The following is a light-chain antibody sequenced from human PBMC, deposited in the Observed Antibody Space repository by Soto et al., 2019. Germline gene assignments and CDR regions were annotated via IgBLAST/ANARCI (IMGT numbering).Light chain of an antibody. J-gene: IGKJ2*01. CDR1: QGSSSS. V-gene: IGKV1-8*01. CDR2: AAS. CDR3: QQYYSYPYT. Sequence: AIRMTQSPSSLSASTRARVTITCRASQGSSSSLAWYQQKPGQAHKLLIYAASTLQSGVPSRFSGSGSGTQFPLNISCLQYEDFETYYCQQYYSYPYTFGQGTKRQIK.